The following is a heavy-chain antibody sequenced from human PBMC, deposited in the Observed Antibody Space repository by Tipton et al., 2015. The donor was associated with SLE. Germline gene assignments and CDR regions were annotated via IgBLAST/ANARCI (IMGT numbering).Heavy chain of an antibody. J-gene: IGHJ3*02. V-gene: IGHV1-2*04. CDR2: INPNSGGT. D-gene: IGHD3-10*01. Sequence: QSGAEVKKPGASVKVSCKASGYTFTGYYMHWVRQAPGQGLEWMGWINPNSGGTNYAQKFQGWVTMTRDTSISTAYMELSRLRSDDTAVYYCARDRGLWFGYDAFDIWGQGTMVTVSS. CDR1: GYTFTGYY. CDR3: ARDRGLWFGYDAFDI.